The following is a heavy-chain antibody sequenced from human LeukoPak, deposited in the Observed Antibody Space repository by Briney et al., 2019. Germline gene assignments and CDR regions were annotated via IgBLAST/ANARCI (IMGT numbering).Heavy chain of an antibody. CDR1: GGSISSSSYY. Sequence: SETLPLTCTVSGGSISSSSYYWGWIRQPPGKGLEWIGSIYYSGSTYYNPSLKSRVTISVDTSKNQFSLKLSSVTAADTAVYYRASLEVVVAPDYYYYYGMDVWGQGTTVTVSS. V-gene: IGHV4-39*01. CDR3: ASLEVVVAPDYYYYYGMDV. J-gene: IGHJ6*02. D-gene: IGHD2-15*01. CDR2: IYYSGST.